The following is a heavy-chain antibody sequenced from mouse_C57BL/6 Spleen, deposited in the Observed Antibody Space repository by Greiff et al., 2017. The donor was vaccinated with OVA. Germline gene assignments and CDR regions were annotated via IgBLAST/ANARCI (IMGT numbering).Heavy chain of an antibody. CDR1: GYSITSGYY. V-gene: IGHV3-6*01. CDR2: ISYDGSN. CDR3: ARVEGYGSLYFDV. D-gene: IGHD1-1*01. Sequence: EVKLMESGPGLVKPSQSLSLTCSVTGYSITSGYYWNWIRQFPGNKLEWMGYISYDGSNNYNPSLKNRISITRDTSKNQFFLKLNSVTTEDTATEYCARVEGYGSLYFDVWGTGTTVTVSS. J-gene: IGHJ1*03.